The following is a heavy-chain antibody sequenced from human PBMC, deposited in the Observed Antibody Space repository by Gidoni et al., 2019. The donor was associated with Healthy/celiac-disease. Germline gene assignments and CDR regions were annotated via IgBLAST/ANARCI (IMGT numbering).Heavy chain of an antibody. J-gene: IGHJ4*02. Sequence: QVQLVESGGGVVQPGRSLRLSCAASGFTFSSYAMHWVRQAPGKGLEWVAVISYDGSNKYYADSVKGRFTISRDNSKNTLYLQMNSLRAEDTAVYYCARDGNMVVAFDYWGQGTLVTVSS. D-gene: IGHD2-15*01. CDR1: GFTFSSYA. V-gene: IGHV3-30-3*01. CDR3: ARDGNMVVAFDY. CDR2: ISYDGSNK.